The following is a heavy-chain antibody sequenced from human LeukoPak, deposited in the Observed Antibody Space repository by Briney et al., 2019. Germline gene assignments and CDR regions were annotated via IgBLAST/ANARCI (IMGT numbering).Heavy chain of an antibody. Sequence: PGGSLRLSCAASGFTFSNYWMHWVRQAPGQGLVWVSRITSDGSITTYADSVKGRFTISRDNAKNTLYLQMNSPRAEDGAMYYCARDGSLPDYWGQGTLVTVSS. CDR1: GFTFSNYW. D-gene: IGHD2-15*01. CDR3: ARDGSLPDY. J-gene: IGHJ4*02. CDR2: ITSDGSIT. V-gene: IGHV3-74*01.